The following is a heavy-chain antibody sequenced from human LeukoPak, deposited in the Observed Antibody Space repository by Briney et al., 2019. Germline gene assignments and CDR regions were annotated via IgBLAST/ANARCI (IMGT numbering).Heavy chain of an antibody. CDR3: ARDSGSGTYY. J-gene: IGHJ4*02. Sequence: SETLSLTCTVSGGSISGFYWSWIRQPAGEGLEWIGRLYTGGATNYNPSLKSRVTMSVDTSKNQFSLKLSSVTAADTAVYYCARDSGSGTYYWGQGTLVTVSS. D-gene: IGHD6-19*01. CDR1: GGSISGFY. V-gene: IGHV4-4*07. CDR2: LYTGGAT.